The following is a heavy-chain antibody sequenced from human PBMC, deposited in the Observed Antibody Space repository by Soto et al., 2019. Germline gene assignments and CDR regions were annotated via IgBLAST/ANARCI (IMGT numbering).Heavy chain of an antibody. D-gene: IGHD3-22*01. Sequence: GGSLSLSCAXXGFPXSAYAXNXXXXXXXXXXVWVSRIKGGGCSTFYADSVKGRFTISRDNAKSTLYLQMNSLRAEDAAVYYCVREYDDGNAYHQTDGFDIWGQGTMVTV. CDR1: GFPXSAYA. CDR3: VREYDDGNAYHQTDGFDI. CDR2: IKGGGCST. J-gene: IGHJ3*02. V-gene: IGHV3-74*01.